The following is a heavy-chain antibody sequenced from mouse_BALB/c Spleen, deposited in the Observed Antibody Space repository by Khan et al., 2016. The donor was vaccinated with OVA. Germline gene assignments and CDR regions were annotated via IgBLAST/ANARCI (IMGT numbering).Heavy chain of an antibody. CDR2: ISYSGNT. CDR3: ARIYGGDFDY. J-gene: IGHJ2*01. V-gene: IGHV3-2*02. Sequence: EVKLEESGPGLVKPSQSPSLTCTVTGYSITSDYAWNWIRQFPGNKLEWMGYISYSGNTKYNPSLKSRISITRDTSKNQFFLQLKSVTTEDTATXYCARIYGGDFDYGGQGTTLTVSS. CDR1: GYSITSDYA. D-gene: IGHD1-1*01.